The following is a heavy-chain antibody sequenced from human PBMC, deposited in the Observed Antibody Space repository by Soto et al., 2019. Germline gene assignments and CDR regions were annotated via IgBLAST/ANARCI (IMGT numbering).Heavy chain of an antibody. V-gene: IGHV3-21*01. J-gene: IGHJ4*02. CDR2: ISSSSSYI. CDR1: GFTFSSYS. Sequence: GGSLRLSCAASGFTFSSYSMNWVRQAPGKGLEWVSSISSSSSYIYYADSVKGRFTISRDNAKNSLYLQMNSLRAEDTAVYYCARENAAWLSPRPFDYWGQGTLVTVSS. D-gene: IGHD3-22*01. CDR3: ARENAAWLSPRPFDY.